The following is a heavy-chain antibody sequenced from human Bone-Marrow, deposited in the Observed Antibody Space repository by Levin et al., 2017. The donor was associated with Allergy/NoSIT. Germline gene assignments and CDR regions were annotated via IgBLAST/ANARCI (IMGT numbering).Heavy chain of an antibody. J-gene: IGHJ4*02. V-gene: IGHV3-30-3*01. D-gene: IGHD3-3*02. CDR2: ISNDGSKK. CDR3: ARVSKLAYDY. CDR1: GFTFSSYA. Sequence: LSLTCAASGFTFSSYAMHWVRQAPGKGLEWVAVISNDGSKKYYADSVKGRFSISRDNSKNTLYLQIHSLRAEDTAVYYCARVSKLAYDYWGQGTLVTVSS.